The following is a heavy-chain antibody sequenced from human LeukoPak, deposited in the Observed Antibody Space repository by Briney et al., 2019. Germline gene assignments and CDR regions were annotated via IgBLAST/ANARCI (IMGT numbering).Heavy chain of an antibody. Sequence: PGRSLRLSCTASGFTFGDYAMSWVRQAPGKGVEWVGFIRSKVYGWTTEYAASVKGRFTISRDDSKSIAYLQMNSLTTEDTAGYYCTRDGYDFWSGYYTPGYWGQGTLVTVSS. CDR1: GFTFGDYA. CDR3: TRDGYDFWSGYYTPGY. D-gene: IGHD3-3*01. CDR2: IRSKVYGWTT. V-gene: IGHV3-49*04. J-gene: IGHJ4*02.